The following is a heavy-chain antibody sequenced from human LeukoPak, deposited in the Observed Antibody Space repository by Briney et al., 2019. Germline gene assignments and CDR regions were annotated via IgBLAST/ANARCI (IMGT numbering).Heavy chain of an antibody. V-gene: IGHV3-7*01. CDR2: IKQDGGEK. CDR1: GFTFSSYW. Sequence: GGSLRLSCTTSGFTFSSYWMSWVRQAPGKGLEWVANIKQDGGEKYYVDSVKGRFTISRDNAKNSLYLQMNSLRAEDTAIYYCARAPIVVVPTWRPTCFDYWGQGTLVTVSS. J-gene: IGHJ4*02. D-gene: IGHD2-2*01. CDR3: ARAPIVVVPTWRPTCFDY.